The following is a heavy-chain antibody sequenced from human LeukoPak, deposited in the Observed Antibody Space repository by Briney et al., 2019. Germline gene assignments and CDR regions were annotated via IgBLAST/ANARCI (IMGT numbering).Heavy chain of an antibody. V-gene: IGHV4-39*07. J-gene: IGHJ5*02. CDR2: IYYSGTT. D-gene: IGHD6-19*01. CDR1: GASITSKAYF. Sequence: SETLSLTCTVSGASITSKAYFWAWIRQPPGEGLEWIGSIYYSGTTYFNSSLKSRLTISVERSKNHFSLKLSSLTVADTALYYCARVYSSTHNWFDTWGQGIQVTVSS. CDR3: ARVYSSTHNWFDT.